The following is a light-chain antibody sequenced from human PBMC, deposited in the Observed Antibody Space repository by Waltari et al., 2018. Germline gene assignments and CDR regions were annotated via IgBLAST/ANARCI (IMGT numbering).Light chain of an antibody. CDR3: QQYYRSRT. J-gene: IGKJ1*01. V-gene: IGKV4-1*01. CDR2: WTP. CDR1: QSVLYSPNNKIY. Sequence: DIVMTQSPDSLAVSPGERASINCKSSQSVLYSPNNKIYLVWYQQKQGQPPKLLIHWTPTRTPRVHKHLSGPARGPHHNITLRSLQAEDVAVYYCQQYYRSRTFGQGTRVEIK.